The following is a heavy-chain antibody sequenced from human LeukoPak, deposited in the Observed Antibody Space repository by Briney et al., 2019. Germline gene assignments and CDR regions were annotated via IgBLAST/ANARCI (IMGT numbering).Heavy chain of an antibody. CDR3: ARGPNSNWSGLDF. Sequence: QSGGSLRLSCAASGFTFSSYWIHWVRQAPGKGLVWVSRISPTGSTTSYADSVKGRFTVSRDNAKNTLYLQVNNLRAEDTAVYYCARGPNSNWSGLDFWGQGTLLTVSS. CDR2: ISPTGSTT. D-gene: IGHD6-6*01. V-gene: IGHV3-74*01. J-gene: IGHJ4*02. CDR1: GFTFSSYW.